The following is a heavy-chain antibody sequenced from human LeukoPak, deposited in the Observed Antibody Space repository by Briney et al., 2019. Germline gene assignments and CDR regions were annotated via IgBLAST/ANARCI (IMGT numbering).Heavy chain of an antibody. J-gene: IGHJ4*02. CDR3: ARRPFSSGYYFYYFDY. Sequence: ASVKVSCKASGYTFSNYYIHWVRQAPGQGLEWMGIINPSGGRTSYAQKFQGRVTITRDTSASTAYMELSSLRSEDTAVYYCARRPFSSGYYFYYFDYWGQGTLVTVSS. CDR1: GYTFSNYY. D-gene: IGHD3-22*01. V-gene: IGHV1-46*01. CDR2: INPSGGRT.